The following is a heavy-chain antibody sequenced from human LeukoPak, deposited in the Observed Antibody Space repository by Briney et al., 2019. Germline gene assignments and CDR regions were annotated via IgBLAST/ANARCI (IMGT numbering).Heavy chain of an antibody. V-gene: IGHV1-46*01. CDR1: GYTFTGYY. J-gene: IGHJ4*02. CDR3: ARDRPTNYDILTGYFDY. Sequence: ASVKVSCKASGYTFTGYYMHWVRQAPGQGLEWMGIINPSGGSTSYAQKFQGRVTMTRDTSTSTVYMELSSLRSEDTAVYYCARDRPTNYDILTGYFDYWGQGTLVTVSS. D-gene: IGHD3-9*01. CDR2: INPSGGST.